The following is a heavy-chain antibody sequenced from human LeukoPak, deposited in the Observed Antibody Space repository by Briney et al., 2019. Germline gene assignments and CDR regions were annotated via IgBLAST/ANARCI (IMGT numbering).Heavy chain of an antibody. V-gene: IGHV3-30*02. J-gene: IGHJ4*02. CDR2: IRYDGSNK. Sequence: PGGSLRLSCAASGFTVSSNYMSWVRQAPGKGLEWVAFIRYDGSNKYYADSVKGRFTISRDNSKNTLYLQMNSLRADDTAVYYCAKDQREIRYSFHSGSSRLPDYWGQGTLVTVSS. D-gene: IGHD3-10*01. CDR1: GFTVSSNY. CDR3: AKDQREIRYSFHSGSSRLPDY.